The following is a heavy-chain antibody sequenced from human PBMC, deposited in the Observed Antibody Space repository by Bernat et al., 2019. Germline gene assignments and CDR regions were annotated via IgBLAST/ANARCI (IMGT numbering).Heavy chain of an antibody. V-gene: IGHV3-21*01. CDR3: AILETAFCSGGSCYAFDI. CDR1: GFTFSSYS. J-gene: IGHJ3*02. Sequence: EVQLVESGGGLVKPGGSLRLSCAASGFTFSSYSMNWVRQAPGKGLEWVSSISSSSSYIYYADAVKGRFTISGDNAKNSLYLQMNSLRADDTAVYYCAILETAFCSGGSCYAFDIWGQGTMVTVSS. CDR2: ISSSSSYI. D-gene: IGHD2-15*01.